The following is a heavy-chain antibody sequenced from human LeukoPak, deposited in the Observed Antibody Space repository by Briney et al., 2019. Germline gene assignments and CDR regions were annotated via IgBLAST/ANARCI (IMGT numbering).Heavy chain of an antibody. CDR1: GGTFSSYA. V-gene: IGHV1-69*04. D-gene: IGHD4-23*01. CDR3: ARGHDYGGNSGVEAFDI. J-gene: IGHJ3*02. Sequence: SVKLSCKASGGTFSSYAISWVRQAPGQGLEWMGRIIPILGIANYAQKFQGRVTITADKSTSTAYMELSSLRSEDTAVYYCARGHDYGGNSGVEAFDIWGQGTMVTVSS. CDR2: IIPILGIA.